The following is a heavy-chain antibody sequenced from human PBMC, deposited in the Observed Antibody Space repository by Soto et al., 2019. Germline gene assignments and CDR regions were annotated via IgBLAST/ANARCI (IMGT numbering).Heavy chain of an antibody. J-gene: IGHJ6*02. CDR2: ISPHDSET. CDR3: ARLHRHYSFLPYGVDV. D-gene: IGHD2-15*01. CDR1: GFIFTNFW. Sequence: GESLKISCEGSGFIFTNFWIGWVRQMPGKDLESMGIISPHDSETRYSPSFQGKVTISVDKAINTAYLQWNNLRASDTAIYYCARLHRHYSFLPYGVDVSAPGTTATVS. V-gene: IGHV5-51*01.